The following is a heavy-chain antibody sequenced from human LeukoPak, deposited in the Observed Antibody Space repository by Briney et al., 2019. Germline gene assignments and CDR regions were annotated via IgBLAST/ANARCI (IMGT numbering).Heavy chain of an antibody. CDR2: INHSGST. Sequence: SETLSLTCAVYGGSFSGYYWSWIRQPPGKGLEWIGEINHSGSTNYNPSLKSRVTISVDTSKNQFSLKLSSVTAADTAVYYCARGPPRWYYYYYMDVWCKGTTVTVSS. CDR3: ARGPPRWYYYYYMDV. CDR1: GGSFSGYY. J-gene: IGHJ6*03. V-gene: IGHV4-34*01.